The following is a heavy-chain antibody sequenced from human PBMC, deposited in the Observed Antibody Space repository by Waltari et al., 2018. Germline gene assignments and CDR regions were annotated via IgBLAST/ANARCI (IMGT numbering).Heavy chain of an antibody. Sequence: QVQLVESGGGLVKPGGALRLSCAASGFIFSDYYMSWIRQDPGGGLEWISSFSNSVGPILSADSVRGRFTISRDNAKNSLFLHMNSLTAEDTAVYYCVRGVRFFEYWGQGTLVTVSS. V-gene: IGHV3-11*04. CDR2: FSNSVGPI. J-gene: IGHJ4*02. D-gene: IGHD3-3*01. CDR1: GFIFSDYY. CDR3: VRGVRFFEY.